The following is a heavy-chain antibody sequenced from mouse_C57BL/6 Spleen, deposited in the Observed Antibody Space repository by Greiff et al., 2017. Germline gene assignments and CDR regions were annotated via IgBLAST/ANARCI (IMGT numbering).Heavy chain of an antibody. CDR3: ARGDPRGFAY. V-gene: IGHV1-82*01. J-gene: IGHJ3*01. Sequence: QVQLKQSGPELVKPGASVKISCKASGYAFSSSWMNWVKQRPGKGLEWIGRIYPGDGDTNYNGKFKGKATLTADKSSSTAYMQLSRLTSEDSAVYFCARGDPRGFAYWGQGTLVTVSA. CDR2: IYPGDGDT. CDR1: GYAFSSSW.